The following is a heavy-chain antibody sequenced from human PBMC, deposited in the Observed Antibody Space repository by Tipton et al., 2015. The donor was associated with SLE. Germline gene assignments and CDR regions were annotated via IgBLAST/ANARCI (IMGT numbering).Heavy chain of an antibody. CDR1: GGSISSSSYY. J-gene: IGHJ4*02. CDR3: VRGGYYTTPDY. Sequence: LRLSCTVSGGSISSSSYYWGWIRQAPGEGLEWIGRIYYSGSTYYNPSLKSRVTIAVDTSKNQFSLKLRSVTAADTAVYYCVRGGYYTTPDYWGQGTLVTVSS. D-gene: IGHD2-15*01. CDR2: IYYSGST. V-gene: IGHV4-39*07.